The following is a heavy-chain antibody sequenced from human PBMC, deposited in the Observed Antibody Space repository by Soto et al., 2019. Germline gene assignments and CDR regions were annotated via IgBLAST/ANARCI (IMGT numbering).Heavy chain of an antibody. D-gene: IGHD5-18*01. Sequence: GPKRESQRQALGMTLAFAGCCRITKKMGVSGIRQPPGKALEWLALIDWDDDKYYSTSLKTRLTISKDTSKNQVVLTMTNMDPVDTATYYCARMVGYGQGVFDYWGQGTLVTVSS. CDR1: GCCRITKKMG. CDR2: IDWDDDK. V-gene: IGHV2-70*01. J-gene: IGHJ4*02. CDR3: ARMVGYGQGVFDY.